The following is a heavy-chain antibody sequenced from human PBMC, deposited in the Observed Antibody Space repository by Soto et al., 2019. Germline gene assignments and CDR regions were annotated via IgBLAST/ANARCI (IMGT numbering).Heavy chain of an antibody. CDR3: ARVPFGSNGVTYFDY. J-gene: IGHJ4*02. Sequence: SETLSLTCTVSGGSISSGFYYWSWIRRHPGKGLEWIGYIYYSGSTYYNPSLKSRVTISVDTSKNQFSLKLTSVTAADTAVYYCARVPFGSNGVTYFDYWGQGTLVTVSS. CDR2: IYYSGST. V-gene: IGHV4-31*03. D-gene: IGHD1-26*01. CDR1: GGSISSGFYY.